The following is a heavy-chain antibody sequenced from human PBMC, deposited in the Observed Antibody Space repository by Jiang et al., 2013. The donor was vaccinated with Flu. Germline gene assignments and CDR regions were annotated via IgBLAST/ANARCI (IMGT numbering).Heavy chain of an antibody. CDR1: GGSFRSSSYF. CDR2: LFQWQQ. J-gene: IGHJ4*02. Sequence: GGSFRSSSYFWVVESATPPGNGLGVDWDHLFQWQQFYNPSLKSRVAISGDASKNQFSLRLTSVTAADTAFYFCARPVATNGDGPSVYDLWGQGILVTVSS. V-gene: IGHV4-39*01. D-gene: IGHD4-17*01. CDR3: ARPVATNGDGPSVYDL.